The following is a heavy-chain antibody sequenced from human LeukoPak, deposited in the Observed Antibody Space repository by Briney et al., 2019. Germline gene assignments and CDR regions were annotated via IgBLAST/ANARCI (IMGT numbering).Heavy chain of an antibody. CDR1: GGSFSGYY. Sequence: PSETLSLTCAVYGGSFSGYYWTWIRQPPGKGLEWIGYIYHNGATYYNPSLKSQVTISVDRSRNQFSLKLSSVTAADTAVYYCARVALVRGVISWYFDLWGRGTLVTVSS. V-gene: IGHV4-34*01. D-gene: IGHD3-10*01. J-gene: IGHJ2*01. CDR3: ARVALVRGVISWYFDL. CDR2: IYHNGAT.